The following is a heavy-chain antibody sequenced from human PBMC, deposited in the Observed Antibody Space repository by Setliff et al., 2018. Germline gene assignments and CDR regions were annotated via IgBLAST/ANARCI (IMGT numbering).Heavy chain of an antibody. V-gene: IGHV4-39*01. J-gene: IGHJ6*03. Sequence: PSESLSLTCSVLGGSLTRGTQCWAWIRQPPGKGLEGIGNINYSGSTYYNPSLKSRVTRSLDASKSQVSLKVTSVTVEDTAVYYCAKVDIYYIMTRDNTGQYFFYMDVWGRGTTVTVSS. CDR2: INYSGST. CDR1: GGSLTRGTQC. D-gene: IGHD3-9*01. CDR3: AKVDIYYIMTRDNTGQYFFYMDV.